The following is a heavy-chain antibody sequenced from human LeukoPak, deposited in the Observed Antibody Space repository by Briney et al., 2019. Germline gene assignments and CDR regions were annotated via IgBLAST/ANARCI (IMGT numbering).Heavy chain of an antibody. CDR2: INPNSGGT. Sequence: ASVKVSCKASGYTFTGYYMHWVRQAPGQGLEWMGWINPNSGGTNYAQMFQGRVTMTRNTSISTAYMELSSLRSEDTAVYYCAREGAGISTPTLRFDPWGQGTLVTVSS. V-gene: IGHV1-2*02. CDR1: GYTFTGYY. CDR3: AREGAGISTPTLRFDP. D-gene: IGHD3-10*01. J-gene: IGHJ5*02.